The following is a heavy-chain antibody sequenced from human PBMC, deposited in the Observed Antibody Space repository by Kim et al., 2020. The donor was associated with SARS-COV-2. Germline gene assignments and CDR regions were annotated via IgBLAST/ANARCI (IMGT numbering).Heavy chain of an antibody. J-gene: IGHJ6*02. CDR2: IRPNVDET. V-gene: IGHV1-18*01. CDR1: GYNFPNYA. CDR3: AREGGGSLGWRYFDWLPHNFAMDV. D-gene: IGHD3-9*01. Sequence: ASVKVSCKTSGYNFPNYAISWVRQAPGQGLQWMGWIRPNVDETDFPQEFQDRLSLTTDTSARTVYLELRSLTSDDTAVYYCAREGGGSLGWRYFDWLPHNFAMDVWGQGTTVTVSS.